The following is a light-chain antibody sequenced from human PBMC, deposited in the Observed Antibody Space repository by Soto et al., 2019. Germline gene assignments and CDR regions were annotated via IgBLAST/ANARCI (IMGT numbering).Light chain of an antibody. Sequence: EIVMTQSPATLSLSPGERATLSCWASQSISSKLAWYQHRPGQAPRLLIYGASNRATGIPDRFSGSGSGTDFTLTISRLEPEDFAVYYCQQYGSSGTFGQGTKVDIK. V-gene: IGKV3-20*01. CDR2: GAS. J-gene: IGKJ1*01. CDR1: QSISSK. CDR3: QQYGSSGT.